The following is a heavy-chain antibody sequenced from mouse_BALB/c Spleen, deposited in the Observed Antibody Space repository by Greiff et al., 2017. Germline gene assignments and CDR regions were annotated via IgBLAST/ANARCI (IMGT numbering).Heavy chain of an antibody. CDR3: ARAVRRAMDY. CDR1: GFTFTDYY. D-gene: IGHD1-1*01. J-gene: IGHJ4*01. CDR2: IRNKANGYTT. V-gene: IGHV7-3*02. Sequence: DVKLVESGGGLVQPGGSLRLSCATSGFTFTDYYMSWVRQPPGKALEWLGFIRNKANGYTTEYSASVKGLFTISRDNSQSILYLQMNTLRAEDSATYYCARAVRRAMDYWGQGTSVTVSS.